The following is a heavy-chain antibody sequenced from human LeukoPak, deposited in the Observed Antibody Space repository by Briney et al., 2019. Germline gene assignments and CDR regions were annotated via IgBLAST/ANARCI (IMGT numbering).Heavy chain of an antibody. CDR2: INPSGGST. Sequence: ASVKVSCKASGYTFTSYYMHWVRQAPGQGLEWMGIINPSGGSTSYAQKFQGRVTMTRDTSTSTVYMELSSLRSEDTAVYYCARAGSYPYYYYGMDVWGQGTTVTVSS. D-gene: IGHD1-26*01. J-gene: IGHJ6*02. CDR1: GYTFTSYY. V-gene: IGHV1-46*01. CDR3: ARAGSYPYYYYGMDV.